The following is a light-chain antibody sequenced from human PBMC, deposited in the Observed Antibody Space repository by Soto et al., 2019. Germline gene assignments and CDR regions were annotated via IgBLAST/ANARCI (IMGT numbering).Light chain of an antibody. CDR1: QTISSW. V-gene: IGKV1-5*03. Sequence: DIQTTQSPSTLSASVGDRVTITCRASQTISSWLAWYQQKPGKVPKLLIYKASSLESGVPSRFSGSGSGTEFTLTISSVQPDDFATYYCQHYKSYPYSFGQGTNLEIK. J-gene: IGKJ2*03. CDR2: KAS. CDR3: QHYKSYPYS.